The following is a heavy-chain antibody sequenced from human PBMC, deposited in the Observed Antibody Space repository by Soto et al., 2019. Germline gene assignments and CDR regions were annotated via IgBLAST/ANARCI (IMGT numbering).Heavy chain of an antibody. D-gene: IGHD2-21*02. CDR1: GFSLSTSGVG. V-gene: IGHV2-5*02. Sequence: ITLKESGPALVKSTQTLTLTCTFSGFSLSTSGVGVGWIRQPPGKALEWLALIYWDDDKRYSPSLRSRLTISKDTSKNQVVLTMTNMDPADTATYYCIQSRCGGDCLQSYASHYYYGLDVWGQGTTVAVSS. CDR3: IQSRCGGDCLQSYASHYYYGLDV. CDR2: IYWDDDK. J-gene: IGHJ6*02.